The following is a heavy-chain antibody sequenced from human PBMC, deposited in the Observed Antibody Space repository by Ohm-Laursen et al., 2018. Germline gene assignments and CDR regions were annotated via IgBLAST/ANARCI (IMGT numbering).Heavy chain of an antibody. J-gene: IGHJ5*02. Sequence: SLRLSCTASGFTFSSYWLTWVRQAPGKGLEWVANIKQDESERHYVDSVKGRFTISRDNTKNSLYLQMNDLRAEDTSVYYCARDHPAAGLILDTWGQGTLVTVSS. D-gene: IGHD2-2*01. CDR2: IKQDESER. CDR3: ARDHPAAGLILDT. V-gene: IGHV3-7*01. CDR1: GFTFSSYW.